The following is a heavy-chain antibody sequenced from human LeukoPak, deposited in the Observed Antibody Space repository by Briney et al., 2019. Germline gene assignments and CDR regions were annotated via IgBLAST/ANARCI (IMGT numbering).Heavy chain of an antibody. CDR1: GGSISSRSYS. J-gene: IGHJ6*02. Sequence: SETLSLTCTVSGGSISSRSYSRGWIRQPPGKGLEWIGSDLYSGTTHYSPSLRGRVSISVDTSKNQFSLKLTPVTAADTAVYYCVSLSESIGWNYYYGMDVWGQGTTVIVSS. CDR2: DLYSGTT. V-gene: IGHV4-39*07. D-gene: IGHD3-22*01. CDR3: VSLSESIGWNYYYGMDV.